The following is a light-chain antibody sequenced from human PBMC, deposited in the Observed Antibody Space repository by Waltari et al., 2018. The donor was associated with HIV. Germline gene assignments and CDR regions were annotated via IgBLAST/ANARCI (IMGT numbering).Light chain of an antibody. CDR1: DIGPQR. CDR2: DDS. CDR3: QVWGDAGGQAVWV. J-gene: IGLJ3*02. Sequence: YVLPQPSSVSAAPGQTARMTCVGADIGPQRVYWYQREAGQGPVLVIYDDSDRPAGVAERSSGGNAGGAATLTIDRVEVGDEDDYYCQVWGDAGGQAVWVVGGGTKLTVL. V-gene: IGLV3-21*01.